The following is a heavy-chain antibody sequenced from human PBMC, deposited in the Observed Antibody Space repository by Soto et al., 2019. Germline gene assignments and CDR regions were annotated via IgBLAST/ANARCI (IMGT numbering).Heavy chain of an antibody. J-gene: IGHJ6*03. CDR2: INHSGST. CDR3: ARGRIVVVPAARYYYYYMDV. D-gene: IGHD2-2*01. Sequence: SETLSLTCAVYGGSFSGYYWSWIRQPPGKGLEWIGEINHSGSTNYNPSLKSRVTISVDTSKNQFSLKLGSVTAADTAVYYCARGRIVVVPAARYYYYYMDVWGKGTTVTVSS. CDR1: GGSFSGYY. V-gene: IGHV4-34*01.